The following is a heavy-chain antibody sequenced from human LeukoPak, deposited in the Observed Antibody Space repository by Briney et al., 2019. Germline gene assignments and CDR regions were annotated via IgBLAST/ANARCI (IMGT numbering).Heavy chain of an antibody. CDR2: ISLKGGSI. CDR1: GVTFDDYA. Sequence: PGGSLRLSCAAAGVTFDDYAMRWVRHAPGEGLGWFSGISLKGGSIGYAYSVKCRFTISRDNAKNSLYLQMNSLRAEDTALYYGTKEDRRGRHFDYWGQGTPVTVSS. D-gene: IGHD3-16*01. J-gene: IGHJ4*02. V-gene: IGHV3-9*01. CDR3: TKEDRRGRHFDY.